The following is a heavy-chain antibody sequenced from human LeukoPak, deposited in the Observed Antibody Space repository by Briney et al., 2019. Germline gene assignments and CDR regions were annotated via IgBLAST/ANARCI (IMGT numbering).Heavy chain of an antibody. D-gene: IGHD3-3*01. J-gene: IGHJ4*02. CDR3: ARGNTIFGVVYYYFDY. CDR2: ISSNGGST. V-gene: IGHV3-64*01. CDR1: GFTFSRYA. Sequence: PGGSLRLSCGTSGFTFSRYAMYWVRQAPGKGLEYVSGISSNGGSTYYANSVKGRFTISRDNSKNTLYLQMGSLRAEDMAVYYCARGNTIFGVVYYYFDYWGQGTLVTVSS.